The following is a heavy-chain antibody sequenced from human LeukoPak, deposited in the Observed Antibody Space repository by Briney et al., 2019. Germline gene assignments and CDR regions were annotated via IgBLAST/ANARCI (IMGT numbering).Heavy chain of an antibody. V-gene: IGHV3-15*01. D-gene: IGHD6-19*01. J-gene: IGHJ4*02. CDR2: IKRPADGGTA. CDR3: TSLSTLAVSGH. Sequence: GGSLRLSCAVSGFSLRSVWMSCVRQAPGRGLEWVGLIKRPADGGTADYAAPVKGRFTVSRDDSKQMVYLQMNSLRIEDTAVYYCTSLSTLAVSGHWGQGTLVTVSS. CDR1: GFSLRSVW.